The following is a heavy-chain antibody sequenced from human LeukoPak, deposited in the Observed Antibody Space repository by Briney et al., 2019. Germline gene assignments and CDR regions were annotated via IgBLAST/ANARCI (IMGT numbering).Heavy chain of an antibody. Sequence: GGLRLSCAASGFTFSNYAMSWVRQAPGKGLEWVAGLIGSENSIFYADSVKGRFTISRDNSENTLYLRMNSLRVEDTAVYYCALSAEMVTIYYSDMDVWGQGTTVT. J-gene: IGHJ6*02. CDR3: ALSAEMVTIYYSDMDV. CDR2: LIGSENSI. V-gene: IGHV3-23*01. CDR1: GFTFSNYA. D-gene: IGHD5-24*01.